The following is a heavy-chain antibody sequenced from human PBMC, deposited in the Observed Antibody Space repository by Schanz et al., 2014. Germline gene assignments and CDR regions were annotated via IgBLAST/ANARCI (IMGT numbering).Heavy chain of an antibody. J-gene: IGHJ4*02. V-gene: IGHV3-15*01. Sequence: EVQLVESGGGLVKPGGSLKLSCAASGFIFSNAWMTWVRQAPGKGLEWVGRIKSKADGGTTDFAAPVKGRFTISRDDSKNTLYLQMNSLKTEDTAVYYCAKGLDGYGWNAFDSWGQGTLATVSS. CDR3: AKGLDGYGWNAFDS. CDR1: GFIFSNAW. D-gene: IGHD1-1*01. CDR2: IKSKADGGTT.